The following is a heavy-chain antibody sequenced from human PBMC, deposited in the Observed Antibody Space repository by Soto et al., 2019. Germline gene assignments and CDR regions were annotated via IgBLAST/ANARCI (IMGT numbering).Heavy chain of an antibody. CDR1: GFKFSNYA. Sequence: GGSLRLSCAASGFKFSNYAMSWVRQAPGKGLEWVSLISATGGGTYYADSVKGQFTISRDNSHNTLYLQVHSLTAEDTAVYYCAKDRRAGGNSAFYFDFWRQGAQVTVSS. CDR2: ISATGGGT. J-gene: IGHJ4*02. D-gene: IGHD3-16*01. V-gene: IGHV3-23*01. CDR3: AKDRRAGGNSAFYFDF.